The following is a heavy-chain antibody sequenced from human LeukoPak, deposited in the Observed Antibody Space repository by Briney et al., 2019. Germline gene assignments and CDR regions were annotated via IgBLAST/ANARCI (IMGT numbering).Heavy chain of an antibody. CDR1: GGTFSSYA. Sequence: GASVKVSCKASGGTFSSYAIRWTRQAPGQGLEWMGGIIPIFGTANYAQKFQGRVTITADESTSTAYMELSSLRSEDTAVYYCARVSGYSGYDRDYWGQGTLVTVSS. D-gene: IGHD5-12*01. J-gene: IGHJ4*02. CDR2: IIPIFGTA. V-gene: IGHV1-69*13. CDR3: ARVSGYSGYDRDY.